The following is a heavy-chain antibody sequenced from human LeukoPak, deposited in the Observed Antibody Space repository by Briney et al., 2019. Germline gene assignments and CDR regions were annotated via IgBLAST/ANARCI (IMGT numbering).Heavy chain of an antibody. Sequence: ASVKDSCKASGYTFTRYYMHWVRQAPGQGLEWMGWINPNSGGTNYAQKFQGGVTMTRDTSISTAYMELSRLRSDDTAVYYCARGLVVGPARSENVYVDTAMDGDYWGQGTLATVSS. V-gene: IGHV1-2*02. D-gene: IGHD5-18*01. CDR2: INPNSGGT. J-gene: IGHJ4*02. CDR1: GYTFTRYY. CDR3: ARGLVVGPARSENVYVDTAMDGDY.